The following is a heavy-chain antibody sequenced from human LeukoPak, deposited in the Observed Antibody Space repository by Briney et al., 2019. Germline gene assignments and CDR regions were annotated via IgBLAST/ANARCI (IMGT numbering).Heavy chain of an antibody. CDR2: IYYSGST. CDR3: ARVSYRDYYFDD. J-gene: IGHJ4*02. Sequence: SETLSLTCTVSGGSISSYYWSWIRQPPGKGLEWIGYIYYSGSTNYNPSLKSRVTISVDTSKNQFSLKRSSVTAADTAVYYCARVSYRDYYFDDWGQGTLVTVSS. V-gene: IGHV4-59*08. D-gene: IGHD3-16*02. CDR1: GGSISSYY.